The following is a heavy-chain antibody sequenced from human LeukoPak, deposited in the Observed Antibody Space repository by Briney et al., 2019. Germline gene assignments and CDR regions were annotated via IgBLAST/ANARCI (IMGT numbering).Heavy chain of an antibody. J-gene: IGHJ3*02. D-gene: IGHD2-15*01. CDR2: INPSDGST. CDR3: ARAQDRTDAFDI. Sequence: ASVKVSCKASGYTFTSYYMHWVRQAPGQGLEWMGIINPSDGSTSYAQKFQGRVTMTRGASTSTVYMELSSLRSEDTAVYYCARAQDRTDAFDIWGQGTMVTVSS. CDR1: GYTFTSYY. V-gene: IGHV1-46*01.